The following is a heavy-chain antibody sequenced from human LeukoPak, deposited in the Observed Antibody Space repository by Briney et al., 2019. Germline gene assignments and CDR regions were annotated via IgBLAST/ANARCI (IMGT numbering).Heavy chain of an antibody. CDR2: ISSSSSYI. V-gene: IGHV3-21*04. Sequence: GGSLRLSCAASGFTFSSYSMNWVRQAPGKGLEWVSSISSSSSYIYYADSVKGRFTISRDNAKNSLYLQMNSLRAEDTAVYYCARDRDSDFWSGFGYWGQGTLVTVSS. D-gene: IGHD3-3*01. J-gene: IGHJ4*02. CDR1: GFTFSSYS. CDR3: ARDRDSDFWSGFGY.